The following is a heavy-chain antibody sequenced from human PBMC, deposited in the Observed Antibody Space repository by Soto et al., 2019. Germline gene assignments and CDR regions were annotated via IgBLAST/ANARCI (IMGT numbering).Heavy chain of an antibody. CDR1: GFTFSNAW. V-gene: IGHV3-15*01. D-gene: IGHD2-15*01. J-gene: IGHJ3*02. CDR2: IKSKTDGGTT. Sequence: GGSLRLSCAASGFTFSNAWMSWVRQAPGKGLEWVGRIKSKTDGGTTDYAAPVKGRFTISRDYSKNTLYLQMNSLKTEDTAVYYCTTDSNVVVAATLDAFDIWGQGTMVTVSS. CDR3: TTDSNVVVAATLDAFDI.